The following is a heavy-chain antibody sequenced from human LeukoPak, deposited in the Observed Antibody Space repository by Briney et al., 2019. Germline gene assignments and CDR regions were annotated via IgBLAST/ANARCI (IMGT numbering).Heavy chain of an antibody. D-gene: IGHD3-22*01. J-gene: IGHJ3*02. CDR1: GFTFSSYW. CDR2: IKQDGSEK. CDR3: ARGFYYDSSGPRSETFDI. V-gene: IGHV3-7*01. Sequence: GGSLRLSCAASGFTFSSYWMSWVRQAPGKGLEWVANIKQDGSEKYYVDSVKGRFTISRDNAKNSLYLQMNSLRAEDTAVYYCARGFYYDSSGPRSETFDIWGQGTMVTVSS.